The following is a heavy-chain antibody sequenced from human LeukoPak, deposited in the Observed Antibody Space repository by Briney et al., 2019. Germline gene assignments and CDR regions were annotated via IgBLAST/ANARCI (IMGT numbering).Heavy chain of an antibody. J-gene: IGHJ4*02. CDR2: INPNSGGT. V-gene: IGHV1-2*02. CDR1: GYTFTNYA. Sequence: ASVKVSCKASGYTFTNYAITWVRQAPGQGLEWMGWINPNSGGTNYAQKFQGRVTMTRDTSISTAYMELSRLRSDDTAVYYCARALYLITSTYYFDYWGQGTLVTVSS. D-gene: IGHD2-2*02. CDR3: ARALYLITSTYYFDY.